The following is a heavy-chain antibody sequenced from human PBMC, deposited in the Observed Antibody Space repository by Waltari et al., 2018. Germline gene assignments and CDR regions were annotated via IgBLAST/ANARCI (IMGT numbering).Heavy chain of an antibody. CDR2: IGFDGSKI. Sequence: QVQLVESGGGVVQPGISLRLSCAASGFVFSTHGVHWVRQIPGKGLEWVAFIGFDGSKIFDADSVRGRFTVSRDNFKNMLYLQMNSLRPEDSAVYYCAKDGDYSLTEYDAFDVWGRGTVVTVS. J-gene: IGHJ3*01. D-gene: IGHD4-17*01. CDR3: AKDGDYSLTEYDAFDV. V-gene: IGHV3-30*02. CDR1: GFVFSTHG.